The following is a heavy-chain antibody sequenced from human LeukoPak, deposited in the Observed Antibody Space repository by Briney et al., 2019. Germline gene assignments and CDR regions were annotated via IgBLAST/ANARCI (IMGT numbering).Heavy chain of an antibody. Sequence: GSLSLSCAASGFTFTNAWMSWVRQAPGKGLEWVGRIKTKTDGGTTDYAAPVKGRSTISRDDSKNTLYLQMNSLKTEDTAVYSCTTAYSGTYPLVYWGQGNLVTVSS. CDR2: IKTKTDGGTT. J-gene: IGHJ4*02. V-gene: IGHV3-15*01. D-gene: IGHD1-26*01. CDR1: GFTFTNAW. CDR3: TTAYSGTYPLVY.